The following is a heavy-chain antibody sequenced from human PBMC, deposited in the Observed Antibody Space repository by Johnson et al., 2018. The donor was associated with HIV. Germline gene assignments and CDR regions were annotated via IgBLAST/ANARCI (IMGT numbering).Heavy chain of an antibody. V-gene: IGHV3-43D*03. D-gene: IGHD3-10*01. CDR1: GFTFDDYA. CDR2: IRLAGAIK. Sequence: VQLVESGGAVVQPGGSLRLSCAASGFTFDDYAMPWVRQAPGNGLEWVSLIRLAGAIKSYVDSVQCRFTISRDNSRNSLYLQMKGLRAEDTALYYCARAEIYEGRVGDFAFDIWGRGTMVIVSS. CDR3: ARAEIYEGRVGDFAFDI. J-gene: IGHJ3*02.